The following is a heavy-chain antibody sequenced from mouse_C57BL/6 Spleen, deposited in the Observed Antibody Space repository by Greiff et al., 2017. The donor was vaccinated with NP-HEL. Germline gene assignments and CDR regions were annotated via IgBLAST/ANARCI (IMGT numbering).Heavy chain of an antibody. CDR3: DSRDSSGYPFAY. V-gene: IGHV1-69*01. CDR1: GYTFTSYW. Sequence: VQLQQPGAELVMPGASVKLSCKASGYTFTSYWMHWVKQRPGQGLEWIGEIDPSDSYTNYNQQFKGKSTLTVDKSSSPAYMQLSRLTSEDSADYYCDSRDSSGYPFAYWGQGTLVTVSA. D-gene: IGHD3-2*02. J-gene: IGHJ3*01. CDR2: IDPSDSYT.